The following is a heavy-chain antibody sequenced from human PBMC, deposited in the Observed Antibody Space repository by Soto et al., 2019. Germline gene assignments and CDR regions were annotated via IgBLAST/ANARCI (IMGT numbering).Heavy chain of an antibody. Sequence: SETLSLTCTVSGGSISSGPYSWGWIRQPPGKGLEWIGYIYHSESTYYNPSLKSRVTISVDRSKNQFSLKLSSVTAADTAVYYCAGGIAARPLGYWGQGTLVTVSS. D-gene: IGHD6-6*01. CDR2: IYHSEST. J-gene: IGHJ4*02. V-gene: IGHV4-30-2*01. CDR1: GGSISSGPYS. CDR3: AGGIAARPLGY.